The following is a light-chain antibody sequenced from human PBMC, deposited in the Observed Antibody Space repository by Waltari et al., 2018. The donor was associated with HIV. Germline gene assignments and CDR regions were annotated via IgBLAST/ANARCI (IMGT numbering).Light chain of an antibody. Sequence: QSALTQPRSVSGSPGQSVTISCSGTSSDLGGYNYVSWYQQHPDTAPKLMIYYVNERPSGVPDRFSGSKSGNTASLTISGLQAEDEADYYCCSYAGSYTFVFGGGTKLTVL. J-gene: IGLJ3*02. CDR2: YVN. CDR1: SSDLGGYNY. V-gene: IGLV2-11*01. CDR3: CSYAGSYTFV.